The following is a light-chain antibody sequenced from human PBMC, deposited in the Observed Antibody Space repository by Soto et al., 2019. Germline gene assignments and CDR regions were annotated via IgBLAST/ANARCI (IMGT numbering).Light chain of an antibody. Sequence: QFALTQPRSVSGSHGRSVTISCTGTSTDVGASNNVSWYQQLPGRAPKLMIYDVSERPSGVPDRFSGSKSGNTASLTISGLQADDEADYYCCSYAVTFYVFGTGTKVTVL. CDR3: CSYAVTFYV. CDR1: STDVGASNN. V-gene: IGLV2-11*01. CDR2: DVS. J-gene: IGLJ1*01.